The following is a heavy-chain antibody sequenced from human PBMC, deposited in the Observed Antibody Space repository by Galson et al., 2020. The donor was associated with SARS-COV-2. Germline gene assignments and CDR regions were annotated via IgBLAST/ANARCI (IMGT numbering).Heavy chain of an antibody. Sequence: GGSLRLSCAASGFRFSSYGFHWVRQAPGKGLEWVAGISYDGSNNYYADSVKGRFTISRDSSKNTVYLQMNSLRTEDTAIYYCARARAIFGVRTRSGLDVWGQGTRVTVSS. CDR1: GFRFSSYG. D-gene: IGHD3-3*01. J-gene: IGHJ6*02. CDR2: ISYDGSNN. V-gene: IGHV3-30*03. CDR3: ARARAIFGVRTRSGLDV.